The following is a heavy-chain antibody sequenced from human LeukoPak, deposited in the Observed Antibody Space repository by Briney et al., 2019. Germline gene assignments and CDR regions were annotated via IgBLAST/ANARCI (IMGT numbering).Heavy chain of an antibody. J-gene: IGHJ4*02. V-gene: IGHV3-7*01. CDR3: ANAYSPDY. D-gene: IGHD6-13*01. Sequence: GGSPRLSCAASGFIFSNYWMSWVRQAPGKGLEWVANIKHDGSEKYYVDSVKGRFTISRDNAKNSLYLQMNSLRAEDTAVYYCANAYSPDYWGQGTLVTVSS. CDR1: GFIFSNYW. CDR2: IKHDGSEK.